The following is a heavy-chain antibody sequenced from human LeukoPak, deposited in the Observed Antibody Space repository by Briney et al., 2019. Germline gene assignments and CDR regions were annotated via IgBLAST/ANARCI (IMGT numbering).Heavy chain of an antibody. V-gene: IGHV3-23*01. CDR1: GFTFSSYG. J-gene: IGHJ6*04. CDR2: ISGSGGST. D-gene: IGHD6-19*01. Sequence: GGSLRLSCAASGFTFSSYGMSWVRQAPGKGLEWVSTISGSGGSTYYADSVKGRFTISRDNSKNRLYLQMNSLRAEDTAVYYCAKEGGGSSGWYLDSYYYGMDVWGKGTTVTVSS. CDR3: AKEGGGSSGWYLDSYYYGMDV.